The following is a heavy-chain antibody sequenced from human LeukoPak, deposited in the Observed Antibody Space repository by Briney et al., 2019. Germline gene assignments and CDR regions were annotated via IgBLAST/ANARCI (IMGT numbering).Heavy chain of an antibody. V-gene: IGHV3-23*01. CDR3: AKYLAAGKFYFDY. Sequence: GGSLRLSCAASGFPFSSYAMTWVRQAPGKGLEWVSAIGATGGDLYYADSVKGRFTISRDNSKNTLYLQIHSLRAEDTAIYYSAKYLAAGKFYFDYWGQGTLVTVSS. CDR2: IGATGGDL. J-gene: IGHJ4*02. CDR1: GFPFSSYA. D-gene: IGHD6-13*01.